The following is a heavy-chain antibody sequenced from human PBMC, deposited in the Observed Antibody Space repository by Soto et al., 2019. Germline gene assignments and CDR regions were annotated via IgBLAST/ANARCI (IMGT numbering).Heavy chain of an antibody. Sequence: AASVKVSCKASGGTFSSYAISWVRQAPGQGLEWMGGIIPIFGTANYAQKFQGRVTITADESTSTAYMELSSLRSEDTAVYYCARDNSSYPPGFDYWGQGTLVTVSS. J-gene: IGHJ4*02. D-gene: IGHD6-6*01. CDR3: ARDNSSYPPGFDY. CDR2: IIPIFGTA. V-gene: IGHV1-69*13. CDR1: GGTFSSYA.